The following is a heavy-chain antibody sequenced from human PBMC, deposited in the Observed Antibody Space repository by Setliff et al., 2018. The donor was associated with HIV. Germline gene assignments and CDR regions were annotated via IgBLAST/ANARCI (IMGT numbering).Heavy chain of an antibody. CDR2: ISVYNGNT. J-gene: IGHJ6*03. Sequence: WASVKVSCKTSGYTFSDYGITWVRQAPGQGLEWMGWISVYNGNTNYAQKFQGRLSMSTASSTSTANMFLRSLRYDDTAVYYCARTPRIMVTLKGEYYYYYMDVWGKGTTVTVSS. CDR3: ARTPRIMVTLKGEYYYYYMDV. D-gene: IGHD2-8*01. CDR1: GYTFSDYG. V-gene: IGHV1-18*01.